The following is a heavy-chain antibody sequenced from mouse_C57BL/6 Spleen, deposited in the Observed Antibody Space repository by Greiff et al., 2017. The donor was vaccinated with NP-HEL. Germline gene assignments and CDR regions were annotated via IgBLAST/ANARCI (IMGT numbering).Heavy chain of an antibody. CDR2: IYPGSGST. J-gene: IGHJ1*03. Sequence: QVQLQQPGAELVKPGASVKMSCKASGYTFTSYWITWVKQRPGQGLEWIGDIYPGSGSTNYNEKLKSKATLTVDTSSRTAYMQLSSLTSEDSAVYYCARCYYGSRSYWYFDVWGTGTTVTVSS. CDR1: GYTFTSYW. CDR3: ARCYYGSRSYWYFDV. V-gene: IGHV1-55*01. D-gene: IGHD1-1*01.